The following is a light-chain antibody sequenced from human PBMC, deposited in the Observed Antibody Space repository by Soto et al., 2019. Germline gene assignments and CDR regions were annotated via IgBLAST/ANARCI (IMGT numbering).Light chain of an antibody. CDR3: CSYAGSVTWV. V-gene: IGLV2-11*01. CDR2: DAD. Sequence: QSALTQPRAVSGSPGQSVTISCTGTTGDVGSYNFVSWYQHHPGKAPKLMIYDADKRPSGVPDRFSASKSDNAASLTISGLQAEDEAYYYCCSYAGSVTWVFGGGTQLTVL. CDR1: TGDVGSYNF. J-gene: IGLJ3*02.